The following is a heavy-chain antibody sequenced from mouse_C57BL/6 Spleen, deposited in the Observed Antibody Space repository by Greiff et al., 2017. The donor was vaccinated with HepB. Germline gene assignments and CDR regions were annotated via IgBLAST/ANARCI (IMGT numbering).Heavy chain of an antibody. J-gene: IGHJ4*01. CDR3: AREEFYYGSSLYAMGY. V-gene: IGHV1-81*01. D-gene: IGHD1-1*01. CDR2: IYPRSGNT. CDR1: GYTFTSYG. Sequence: QVQLQQSGAELARPGASVKLSCKASGYTFTSYGISWVKQRTGQGLEWIGEIYPRSGNTYYNEKFKGKATLTADKSSSTAYMELRSLTSEDSAVYFCAREEFYYGSSLYAMGYWGQGTSVTVSS.